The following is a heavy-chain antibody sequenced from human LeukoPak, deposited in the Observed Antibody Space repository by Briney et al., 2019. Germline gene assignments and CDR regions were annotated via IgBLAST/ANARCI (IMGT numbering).Heavy chain of an antibody. CDR1: GFTFSSYA. Sequence: GGSLRLPCAASGFTFSSYAMSWVRQAPGQGLEWVSAISGSGSSTFYADSVKGRFTISRDNSKNTLYLQMNSLRAEDTAVYYCAKDRDYYGSGMLDYWGQGTLVTVSS. CDR2: ISGSGSST. CDR3: AKDRDYYGSGMLDY. D-gene: IGHD3-10*01. J-gene: IGHJ4*02. V-gene: IGHV3-23*01.